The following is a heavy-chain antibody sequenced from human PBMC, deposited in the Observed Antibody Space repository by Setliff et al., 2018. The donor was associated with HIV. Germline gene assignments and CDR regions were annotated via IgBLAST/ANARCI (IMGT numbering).Heavy chain of an antibody. CDR3: ARQGVAGYYYYYMDV. D-gene: IGHD2-15*01. V-gene: IGHV4-4*02. J-gene: IGHJ6*03. CDR2: IYHGGST. Sequence: PSETLSLTCAVSGGSISSSNWWSWVRQPPEKGLEWIGEIYHGGSTNYNPSLKSRVTISVDESKNQFSLKLSSVTAADTAVYYCARQGVAGYYYYYMDVWGKGTTVTVSS. CDR1: GGSISSSNW.